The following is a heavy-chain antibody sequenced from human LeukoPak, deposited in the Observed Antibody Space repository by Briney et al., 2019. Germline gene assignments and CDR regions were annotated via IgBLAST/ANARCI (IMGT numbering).Heavy chain of an antibody. CDR2: IWYDGSNK. CDR1: GFTFSSYG. D-gene: IGHD3-16*01. J-gene: IGHJ4*02. Sequence: EGSLRLSCAASGFTFSSYGMHWVRLAPGKGLEWVAVIWYDGSNKYYADSVKGRFTISRDNSKNTLYLQMNSLRAEDTAVYYCASSLGPLTEYWGQGTLVTVSS. CDR3: ASSLGPLTEY. V-gene: IGHV3-33*01.